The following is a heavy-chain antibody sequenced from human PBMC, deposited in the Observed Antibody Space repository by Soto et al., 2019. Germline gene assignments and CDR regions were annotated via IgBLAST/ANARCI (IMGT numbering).Heavy chain of an antibody. D-gene: IGHD4-17*01. V-gene: IGHV3-74*01. CDR2: IQNDGSRT. J-gene: IGHJ3*01. CDR1: GFTFNYYW. CDR3: ASGDLGGFDR. Sequence: EVQLVESEGGLVQRGGSLRLSCAASGFTFNYYWMHWVRQAPGQGLVWVAHIQNDGSRTTYADSVKGRFTISRNNAKNTMYLHMNSLRAEDTAVYYCASGDLGGFDRWGQGTTVTVSS.